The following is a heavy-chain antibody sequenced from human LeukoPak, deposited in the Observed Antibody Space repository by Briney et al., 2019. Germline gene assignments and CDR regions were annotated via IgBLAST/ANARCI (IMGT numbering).Heavy chain of an antibody. CDR1: GFTFDDYG. D-gene: IGHD4-17*01. Sequence: PGGSLRPSCAASGFTFDDYGMSWVRHAPGKGLEWVSGINWNGSSTGYADSVKGRFTISRDNAKNSLYLQMNSLRAEDTALYYCARGGYGDYGDYWGQGTLVTVSS. CDR2: INWNGSST. J-gene: IGHJ4*02. CDR3: ARGGYGDYGDY. V-gene: IGHV3-20*04.